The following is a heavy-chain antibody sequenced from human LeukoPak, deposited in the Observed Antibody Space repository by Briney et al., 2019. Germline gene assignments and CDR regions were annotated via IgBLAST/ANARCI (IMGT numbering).Heavy chain of an antibody. CDR2: INHSGST. V-gene: IGHV4-34*01. Sequence: PSETLSLTCAVYGGSFSGYYWSWIRQPPGKGLEWIGEINHSGSTNYNPSLKSRVTISVDTSENQFSLKLSSVTAADTAVYYCARGTSVLRYFDWLLYDYWGQGTLVTVSS. D-gene: IGHD3-9*01. CDR3: ARGTSVLRYFDWLLYDY. CDR1: GGSFSGYY. J-gene: IGHJ4*02.